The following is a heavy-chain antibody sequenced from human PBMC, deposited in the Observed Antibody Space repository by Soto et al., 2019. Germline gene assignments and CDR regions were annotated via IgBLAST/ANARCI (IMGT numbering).Heavy chain of an antibody. V-gene: IGHV4-31*03. D-gene: IGHD6-6*01. Sequence: PSETLSLTCTVSGGSISSGGYFWSRLRQHPGKGLEWIGFIYYSGSTYYNPSLKSRVTISVDTSKNQFSLKLSSVTAADTAVYYCAREGAAPYYYYGMDVWGQGTTVTVSS. CDR1: GGSISSGGYF. CDR3: AREGAAPYYYYGMDV. CDR2: IYYSGST. J-gene: IGHJ6*02.